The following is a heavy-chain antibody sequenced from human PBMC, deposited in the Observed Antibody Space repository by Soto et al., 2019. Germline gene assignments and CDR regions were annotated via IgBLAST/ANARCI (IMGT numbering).Heavy chain of an antibody. J-gene: IGHJ6*02. D-gene: IGHD3-3*01. CDR1: GGTFSSYA. V-gene: IGHV1-69*13. CDR2: IIPIFGTA. Sequence: SVKVSCKASGGTFSSYAISWVRQAPGQGLEWMGGIIPIFGTANYAQKFQGRVTITADESTSTAYMELSSLRSEDTAVYYCARAPRPNNYDFWRGSSSYYYYGMDVWGQGTTVTVSS. CDR3: ARAPRPNNYDFWRGSSSYYYYGMDV.